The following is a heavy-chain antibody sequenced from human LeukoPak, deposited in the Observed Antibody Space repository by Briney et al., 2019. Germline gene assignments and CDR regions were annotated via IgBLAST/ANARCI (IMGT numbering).Heavy chain of an antibody. CDR3: AKALSRNNGWYYFDH. J-gene: IGHJ4*02. CDR1: GFTFSSYD. D-gene: IGHD6-19*01. V-gene: IGHV3-30*18. CDR2: ISYDGSNK. Sequence: GGSLRLSCAASGFTFSSYDMNWVRQAPGKGLEWVAVISYDGSNKYYSDSVKGRFTISRDNSEITLYLQMNSLRVEDTAVYYCAKALSRNNGWYYFDHWGQGTLVTVSS.